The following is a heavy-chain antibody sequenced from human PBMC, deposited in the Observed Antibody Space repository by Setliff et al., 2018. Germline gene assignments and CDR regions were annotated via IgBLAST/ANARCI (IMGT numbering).Heavy chain of an antibody. CDR3: ARSPSSGAYWNPRPFYSDY. J-gene: IGHJ4*02. Sequence: SETLSLTCAVYGGSFSGFYWPWIRQSPGKGLEWIGHISPSGSTTYNPSVKSRVTISLDTSKNHFSLKLDSVTAADTALYYCARSPSSGAYWNPRPFYSDYWARGTLVTVSS. CDR2: ISPSGST. D-gene: IGHD1-26*01. CDR1: GGSFSGFY. V-gene: IGHV4-4*08.